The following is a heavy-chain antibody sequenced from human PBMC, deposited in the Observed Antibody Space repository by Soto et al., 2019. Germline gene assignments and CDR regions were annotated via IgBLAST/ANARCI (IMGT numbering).Heavy chain of an antibody. CDR2: INAGNGNT. V-gene: IGHV1-3*01. CDR1: GYTFTSYA. CDR3: ARDGDLLWFGELLFAPKYGMDV. Sequence: ASVKVSCKASGYTFTSYARHWVRQAPGQRLEWMGWINAGNGNTKYAQKFQGRVTITRDTSASTAYMELSSLRSEDTAVYYCARDGDLLWFGELLFAPKYGMDVWGQGTTVTVSS. J-gene: IGHJ6*02. D-gene: IGHD3-10*01.